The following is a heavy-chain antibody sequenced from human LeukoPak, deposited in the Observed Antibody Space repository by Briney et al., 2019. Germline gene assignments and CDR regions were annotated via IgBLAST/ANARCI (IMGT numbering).Heavy chain of an antibody. CDR1: GGSIGSSSYY. CDR2: IYYSGST. D-gene: IGHD1-26*01. Sequence: SETLSLTCTVSGGSIGSSSYYWGWIRQPPGKGLNWIGSIYYSGSTYYNPSLKSRVTISVDTSKNQFSLKLSSATAADTAVYYCARRRDLYSGSYYPFDYWGQGTPVTVSS. V-gene: IGHV4-39*07. J-gene: IGHJ4*02. CDR3: ARRRDLYSGSYYPFDY.